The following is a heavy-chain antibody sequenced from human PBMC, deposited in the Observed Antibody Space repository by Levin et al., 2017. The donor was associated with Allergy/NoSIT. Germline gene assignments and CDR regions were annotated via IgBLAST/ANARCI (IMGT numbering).Heavy chain of an antibody. CDR3: ARAIYSNYFDY. J-gene: IGHJ4*02. CDR1: GVSIRSSSYY. CDR2: IYYSGST. Sequence: SQTLSLPCTVSGVSIRSSSYYWGWLRQPPGKGLEWIGSIYYSGSTYYNPSLKSRVTISVDTSKNQFSLKLSSVTAADTAVYYCARAIYSNYFDYWGQGTLVTVSS. V-gene: IGHV4-39*07. D-gene: IGHD4-11*01.